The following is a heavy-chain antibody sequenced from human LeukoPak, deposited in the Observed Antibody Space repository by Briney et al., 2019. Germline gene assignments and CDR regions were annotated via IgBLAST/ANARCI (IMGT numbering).Heavy chain of an antibody. V-gene: IGHV3-11*04. J-gene: IGHJ4*02. CDR2: ISSSGSTI. CDR1: GFTLSDYY. Sequence: GGSLRLSCAASGFTLSDYYMSWIRQAPGKGLEWVSYISSSGSTIYYADSVKGRFTISRDNAKNSLYLQMNSLRAEDTAVYYCARDPRLFASSGYIDYWGQGTLVTVSS. CDR3: ARDPRLFASSGYIDY. D-gene: IGHD3-22*01.